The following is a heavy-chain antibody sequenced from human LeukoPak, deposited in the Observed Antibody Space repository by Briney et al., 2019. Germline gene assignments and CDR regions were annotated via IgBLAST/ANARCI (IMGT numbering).Heavy chain of an antibody. CDR1: RYTFTDYF. V-gene: IGHV1-2*02. J-gene: IGHJ4*02. Sequence: GASVKVSCKASRYTFTDYFLYWVRQAPGQGLEWMGWSNPNSGGTNYAQKLQGRVTMTTDTSTSTAYMELRSLRSDDTAVYYCAREGYPYYYDSSGYYYPFYFDYWGQGTLVTVSS. CDR3: AREGYPYYYDSSGYYYPFYFDY. D-gene: IGHD3-22*01. CDR2: SNPNSGGT.